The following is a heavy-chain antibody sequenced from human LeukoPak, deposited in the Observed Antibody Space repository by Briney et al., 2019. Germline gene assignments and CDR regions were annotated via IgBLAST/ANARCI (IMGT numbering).Heavy chain of an antibody. D-gene: IGHD6-13*01. Sequence: PGGSLRLSCAASGFTFSSYWMSWVRQAPGKGLEWVANIKQDGSEKYYVDSVKGRFTISRDNAKNSLYLQMNSLRAEDTAVYYCARDYSSSWYLYYFDYWGQETLSPSPQ. V-gene: IGHV3-7*05. J-gene: IGHJ4*02. CDR3: ARDYSSSWYLYYFDY. CDR2: IKQDGSEK. CDR1: GFTFSSYW.